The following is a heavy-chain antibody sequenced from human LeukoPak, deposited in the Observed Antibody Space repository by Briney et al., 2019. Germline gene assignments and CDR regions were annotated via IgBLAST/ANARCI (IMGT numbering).Heavy chain of an antibody. J-gene: IGHJ3*02. V-gene: IGHV4-34*01. D-gene: IGHD3-10*01. Sequence: PSETLSLTCAVYGGSFSGYYWSWIRQPPGKGLEWIGEINHSGCTNYNPSLKSRVTISVDTSKNQFSLKLSSVTAADTAVYYCARPVLLWFGELLPDAFDIWGQGTMVTVSS. CDR1: GGSFSGYY. CDR2: INHSGCT. CDR3: ARPVLLWFGELLPDAFDI.